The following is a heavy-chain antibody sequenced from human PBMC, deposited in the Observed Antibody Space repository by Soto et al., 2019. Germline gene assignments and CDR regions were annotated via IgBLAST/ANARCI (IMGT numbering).Heavy chain of an antibody. Sequence: GGSLRLSCAASGFTFSDYYMSWIRQAPGKGLEWVSYISSSGTYTNYADSVKGRFTISRNNAKNSLYLQMNSLRAEDTAVYYCARAVGQQLAPYYFDYWGQGTLVTVSS. V-gene: IGHV3-11*06. CDR2: ISSSGTYT. J-gene: IGHJ4*02. D-gene: IGHD6-13*01. CDR3: ARAVGQQLAPYYFDY. CDR1: GFTFSDYY.